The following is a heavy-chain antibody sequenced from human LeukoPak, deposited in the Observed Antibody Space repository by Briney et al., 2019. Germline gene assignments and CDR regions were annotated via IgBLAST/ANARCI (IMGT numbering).Heavy chain of an antibody. D-gene: IGHD4-17*01. V-gene: IGHV3-23*01. J-gene: IGHJ6*02. CDR3: ASLTVTSFPYYYYGMDV. CDR1: GFTFSSYA. CDR2: ISGSGGST. Sequence: GGSLRLSCAASGFTFSSYAMSWVRQAPGKGLEWVSAISGSGGSTYYADSVKGRFTISRDNAKNSLYLQMNSLTAEDTAVYYCASLTVTSFPYYYYGMDVWGQGTTVTVSS.